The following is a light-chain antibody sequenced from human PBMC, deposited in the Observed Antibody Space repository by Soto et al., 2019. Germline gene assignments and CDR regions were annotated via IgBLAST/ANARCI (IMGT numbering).Light chain of an antibody. Sequence: SCTGSSSNIGAGYDVHWYQQLPGTAPKLLIYGNSNRPSGIPDRFSGSKSGTSASLAITGLQAEDEADYYCQSYDSSLSAVVFGGGTKLTVL. CDR1: SSNIGAGYD. CDR2: GNS. CDR3: QSYDSSLSAVV. J-gene: IGLJ2*01. V-gene: IGLV1-40*01.